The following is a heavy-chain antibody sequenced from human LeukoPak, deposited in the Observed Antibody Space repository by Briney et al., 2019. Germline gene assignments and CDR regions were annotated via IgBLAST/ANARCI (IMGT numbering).Heavy chain of an antibody. CDR1: GFTFSNSW. CDR2: IKSRTDGGTI. CDR3: SGRNFDY. Sequence: GGSLRLSCAASGFTFSNSWMTWVRQAPGKGLEWVGRIKSRTDGGTIDYAAPVKGRFTISRDDSKNTLYLQMNSLKTEDTAVYYCSGRNFDYWGQGTLVTVSS. V-gene: IGHV3-15*01. D-gene: IGHD3-10*01. J-gene: IGHJ4*02.